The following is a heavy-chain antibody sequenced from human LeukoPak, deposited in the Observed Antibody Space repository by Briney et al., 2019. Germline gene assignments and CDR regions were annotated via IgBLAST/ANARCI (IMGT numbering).Heavy chain of an antibody. CDR3: ASLRGVNR. CDR2: ISSSGTTI. D-gene: IGHD3-10*01. V-gene: IGHV3-11*01. CDR1: GFTFSSYA. Sequence: GGSLRLSCAASGFTFSSYAMSWIRQPPGKGLEWVSYISSSGTTIYYADSVRGRFTVSRDNAKNSLYLQMDSLSAEDTAVYYCASLRGVNRWGQGTLVTVSS. J-gene: IGHJ4*02.